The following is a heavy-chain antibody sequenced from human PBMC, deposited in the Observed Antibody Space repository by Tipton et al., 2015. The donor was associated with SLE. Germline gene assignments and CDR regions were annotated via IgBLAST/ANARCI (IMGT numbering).Heavy chain of an antibody. CDR3: ARDEDFSGAFDI. J-gene: IGHJ3*02. V-gene: IGHV4-39*07. Sequence: TLSLTCTVSGGSISSSSYYWGWIRQPPGKGLEWIGSIYYSGSTYYNPSLKSRVTISVDTSKNQFSLKLNSVTAADTAVYYCARDEDFSGAFDIWGQGTMVTVSS. CDR2: IYYSGST. CDR1: GGSISSSSYY. D-gene: IGHD3-3*01.